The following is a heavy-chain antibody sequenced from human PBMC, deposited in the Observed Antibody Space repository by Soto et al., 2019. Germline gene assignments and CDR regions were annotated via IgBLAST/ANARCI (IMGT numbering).Heavy chain of an antibody. CDR1: GFTFSSYS. D-gene: IGHD6-19*01. V-gene: IGHV3-21*01. CDR3: ARVVSSDWYGAFDI. Sequence: GGSLRLSCAASGFTFSSYSMNWVRQAPGKGLEWASSISSSSSYIYYADSVKGRFTISRDNAKNSLYLQMNSLRAEDTAVYYCARVVSSDWYGAFDIWGQGTMVTVSS. J-gene: IGHJ3*02. CDR2: ISSSSSYI.